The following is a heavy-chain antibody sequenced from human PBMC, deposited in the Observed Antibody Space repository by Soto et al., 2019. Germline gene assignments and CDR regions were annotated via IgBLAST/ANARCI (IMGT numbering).Heavy chain of an antibody. CDR1: GYTFTGHY. D-gene: IGHD3-10*01. CDR3: AREPMVRAAHGFDI. J-gene: IGHJ3*02. CDR2: INSNSVGT. V-gene: IGHV1-2*02. Sequence: ASVKVSCKASGYTFTGHYMHWVRQAPGQGLEWMGWINSNSVGTNYAQKFQGRVTMTRDTSISTAYMELSRLRSDDTAVYYCAREPMVRAAHGFDIWGPGTIVTVSS.